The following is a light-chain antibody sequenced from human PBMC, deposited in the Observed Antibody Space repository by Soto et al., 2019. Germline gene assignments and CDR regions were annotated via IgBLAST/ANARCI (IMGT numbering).Light chain of an antibody. V-gene: IGKV1-39*01. Sequence: DIQMTQSPSSLSASVGDRVTITCRASQSISRFLNWYQQKQGKAPKLLISAAYSLQSGVPSRFSGRGPGSDFTPAISTPQPEDFTTSYCQHSYRTAAINFGQGTRLEIK. CDR1: QSISRF. J-gene: IGKJ5*01. CDR3: QHSYRTAAIN. CDR2: AAY.